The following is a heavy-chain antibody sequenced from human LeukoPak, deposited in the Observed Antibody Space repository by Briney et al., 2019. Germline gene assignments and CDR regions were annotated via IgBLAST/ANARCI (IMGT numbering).Heavy chain of an antibody. J-gene: IGHJ5*02. CDR3: AKDQSSRYCYGGGDP. CDR2: ISGSGGST. Sequence: GGSLRLSCAASGFTFSSYAMSWVRQAPGKGLEWVSAISGSGGSTYYADSVKGRFTISRDNSKNTLYLQMNSLRAEDTAVYYCAKDQSSRYCYGGGDPWGQGTLVTVSS. CDR1: GFTFSSYA. D-gene: IGHD3-10*01. V-gene: IGHV3-23*01.